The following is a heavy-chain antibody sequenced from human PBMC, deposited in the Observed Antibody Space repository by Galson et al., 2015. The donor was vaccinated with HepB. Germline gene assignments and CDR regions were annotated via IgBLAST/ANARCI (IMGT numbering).Heavy chain of an antibody. CDR3: AKRSNNLNDRSLDY. D-gene: IGHD1-20*01. CDR1: GFTFNYYV. V-gene: IGHV3-33*03. Sequence: SLRLSCAASGFTFNYYVMHWVRQAPGKGLEWMALIWLNGTQKYYADSVKGRFTISRDNSKNTLYLQMNSLRAEDTAVYYCAKRSNNLNDRSLDYWGQGTLVTVSS. CDR2: IWLNGTQK. J-gene: IGHJ4*02.